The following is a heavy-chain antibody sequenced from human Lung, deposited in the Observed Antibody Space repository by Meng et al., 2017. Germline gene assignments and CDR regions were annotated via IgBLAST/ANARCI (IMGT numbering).Heavy chain of an antibody. CDR2: INPNSGGT. CDR3: ARDQGRFDY. Sequence: ASVKVSCKASGYTLNGYYIHWVRQAPGQGLEWMGWINPNSGGTNYAQKFQGRVTMTRDTSISTAYMELSRLSSDDTAVYYCARDQGRFDYWGQGTLVTVSS. CDR1: GYTLNGYY. J-gene: IGHJ4*02. V-gene: IGHV1-2*02.